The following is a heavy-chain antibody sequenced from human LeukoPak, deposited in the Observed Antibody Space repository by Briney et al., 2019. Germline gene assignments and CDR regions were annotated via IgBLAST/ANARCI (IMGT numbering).Heavy chain of an antibody. V-gene: IGHV4-59*01. CDR3: ARDFRSPNYYYYMDV. CDR2: IYYSGTT. J-gene: IGHJ6*03. Sequence: SETLSLTCTVSGGSIGSYYWSWIRQPPGKGLEWIGYIYYSGTTNYNPSLKSRVTISVDTSKNQFSLKLSSVTAADTAVYYCARDFRSPNYYYYMDVWGKGPRSPSP. CDR1: GGSIGSYY.